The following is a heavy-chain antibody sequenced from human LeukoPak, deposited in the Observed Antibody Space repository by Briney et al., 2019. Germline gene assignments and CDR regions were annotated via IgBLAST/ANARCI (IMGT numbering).Heavy chain of an antibody. CDR3: AIPPSGTYYAY. CDR1: GFAFSSYA. J-gene: IGHJ4*02. V-gene: IGHV3-64*02. CDR2: VSSNGGST. Sequence: GGSLRLSCVASGFAFSSYAVHWVRRAPGKGLEYVSTVSSNGGSTYYADSVKDRFTISRDNSKNTLYLQMGSLRGEDTAVYYCAIPPSGTYYAYWGQGILVTVSS. D-gene: IGHD1-26*01.